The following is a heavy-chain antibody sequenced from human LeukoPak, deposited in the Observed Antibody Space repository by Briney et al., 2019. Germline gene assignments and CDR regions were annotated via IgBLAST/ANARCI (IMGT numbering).Heavy chain of an antibody. Sequence: PGGSLRLSCAASGFTVGSMYMNWVRQAPGKGLECVSVIYSVGNTYYADSVKGRFTTSRDNSKNPLYLQMNSLRAEDSAVYYCGRGFTEYGGGYVYWGQGTLVTVSS. D-gene: IGHD1-26*01. V-gene: IGHV3-53*01. CDR1: GFTVGSMY. CDR2: IYSVGNT. CDR3: GRGFTEYGGGYVY. J-gene: IGHJ4*02.